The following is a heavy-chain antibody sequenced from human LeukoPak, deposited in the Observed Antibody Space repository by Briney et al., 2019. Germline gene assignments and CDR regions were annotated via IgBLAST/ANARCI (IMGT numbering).Heavy chain of an antibody. J-gene: IGHJ5*02. CDR3: ARCGSSWRGRNWFDP. CDR2: ISSSSSTI. Sequence: GGSLRLSCAASGFTFSSYSMNWVRQAPGKGLEWVSYISSSSSTIYYADSVKGRFTISRDNAKNSLYLQMNSLRAEDTAVYYCARCGSSWRGRNWFDPWGQGTLVTVSS. D-gene: IGHD6-13*01. V-gene: IGHV3-48*04. CDR1: GFTFSSYS.